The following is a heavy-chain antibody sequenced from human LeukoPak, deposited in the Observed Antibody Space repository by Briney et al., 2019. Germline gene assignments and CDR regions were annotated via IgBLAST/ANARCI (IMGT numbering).Heavy chain of an antibody. CDR2: VYHSGST. CDR3: VRRRYNYGFDS. Sequence: SGTLSLTCDVSGDSISGSNWWNWVRQPPGKGLEWIGGVYHSGSTNYNPSLKSRVTMSVDKSKNQFSLELRSVTAADTAVFYCVRRRYNYGFDSWGQGTLVTVSS. D-gene: IGHD5-18*01. V-gene: IGHV4-4*02. CDR1: GDSISGSNW. J-gene: IGHJ4*02.